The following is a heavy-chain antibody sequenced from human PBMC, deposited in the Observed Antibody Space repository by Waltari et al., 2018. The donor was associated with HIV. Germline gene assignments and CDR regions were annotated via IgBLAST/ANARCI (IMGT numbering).Heavy chain of an antibody. V-gene: IGHV4-39*07. CDR1: GGSLSSSSYY. CDR3: ARDRALLRLGELSPGAFDI. CDR2: IYYSGST. D-gene: IGHD3-16*02. J-gene: IGHJ3*02. Sequence: QLQLQESGPGLVKPSVTLSLTCTVVGGSLSSSSYYWGWIRQPPGKGLEWIGSIYYSGSTYYNPSLKSRVTISVDTSKNQFSLKLSSVTAADTAVYYCARDRALLRLGELSPGAFDIWGQGTMVTVSS.